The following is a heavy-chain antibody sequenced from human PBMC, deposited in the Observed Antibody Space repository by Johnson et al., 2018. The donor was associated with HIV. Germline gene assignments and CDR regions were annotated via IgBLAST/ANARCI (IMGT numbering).Heavy chain of an antibody. J-gene: IGHJ3*02. CDR1: GFTFSNYA. CDR3: ARDPCTGASCLPGAFDI. V-gene: IGHV3-30*14. Sequence: QVQLVESGGGLVQPGRSLRLSCAASGFTFSNYAVHWVRQAPGKGLEWVALISYDGGIKHYADSVKGRFTISRDNSKNTLYLQMNSLRAEDTAVYFCARDPCTGASCLPGAFDIWGQGTLVTVSS. D-gene: IGHD2-15*01. CDR2: ISYDGGIK.